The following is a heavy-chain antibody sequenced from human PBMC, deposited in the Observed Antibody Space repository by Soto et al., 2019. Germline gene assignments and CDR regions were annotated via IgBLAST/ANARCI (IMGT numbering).Heavy chain of an antibody. CDR3: ARGGIVATIVSGKHYYYYYGMDV. CDR2: ISAYNGNT. D-gene: IGHD5-12*01. CDR1: GYTFTSYG. Sequence: ASVKVSCKASGYTFTSYGISWVRRAPGQGLEWMGWISAYNGNTNYAQKLQGRVTMTTDTSTSTAYMELRSLRSDDTAVYYCARGGIVATIVSGKHYYYYYGMDVWGQGTTVTVSS. J-gene: IGHJ6*02. V-gene: IGHV1-18*01.